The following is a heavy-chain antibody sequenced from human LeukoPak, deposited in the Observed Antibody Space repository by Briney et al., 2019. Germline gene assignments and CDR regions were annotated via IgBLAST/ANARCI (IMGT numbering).Heavy chain of an antibody. Sequence: GGSLRLSCAASGFTFSSYSMNWVRQAPGKGLEWVSSISSSSSYIYYADSVKGRFTISRDNAKNSLYLQMNSLRTEDTAVYYCARLYGDSHDAFDIWGQGTMVTVSS. J-gene: IGHJ3*02. CDR1: GFTFSSYS. D-gene: IGHD4-17*01. CDR2: ISSSSSYI. CDR3: ARLYGDSHDAFDI. V-gene: IGHV3-21*01.